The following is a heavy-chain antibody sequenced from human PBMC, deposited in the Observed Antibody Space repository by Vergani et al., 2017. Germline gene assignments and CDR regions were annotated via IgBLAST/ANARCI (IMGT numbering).Heavy chain of an antibody. CDR1: GGTFSSYA. Sequence: QVQLVQSGAEVKKPGSSVKVSCKASGGTFSSYAISWVRQAPGQGLEWKGGIIPIFGIANYAQKFQGRVTITADKSTSTAYMELSSLRSEDTAVYYCATAAAGATVTPPGAFDIWGQGTMVTVSS. V-gene: IGHV1-69*17. CDR3: ATAAAGATVTPPGAFDI. CDR2: IIPIFGIA. D-gene: IGHD4-17*01. J-gene: IGHJ3*02.